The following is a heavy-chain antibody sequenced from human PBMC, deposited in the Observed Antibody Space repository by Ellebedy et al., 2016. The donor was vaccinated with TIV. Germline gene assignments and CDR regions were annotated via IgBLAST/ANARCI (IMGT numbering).Heavy chain of an antibody. V-gene: IGHV4-59*01. CDR1: GGSISSYY. D-gene: IGHD3/OR15-3a*01. Sequence: MPSETLSLTCTVSGGSISSYYWSWIRQPPGKGLEWIGHIYYSGSTNHNYNPSLKSRGTISVDTSKNQFSLKLSSVTAADTAVYYCARDRAALRDWGYYYGMDVWGQGTTVTVSS. CDR2: IYYSGSTNH. CDR3: ARDRAALRDWGYYYGMDV. J-gene: IGHJ6*02.